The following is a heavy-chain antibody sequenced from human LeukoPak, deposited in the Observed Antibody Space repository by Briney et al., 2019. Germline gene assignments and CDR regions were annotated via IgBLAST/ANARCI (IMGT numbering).Heavy chain of an antibody. CDR2: INPSGGST. CDR3: ARGEVITDWFDA. J-gene: IGHJ5*02. D-gene: IGHD3-22*01. V-gene: IGHV1-46*01. CDR1: GYTFTSYY. Sequence: ASVKVSCTASGYTFTSYYMHWVRQAPAQGLEWMGIINPSGGSTSYAQKFQGRVTMTRDTSTSTVYMELSSLRSEDTAVYYCARGEVITDWFDAWGQGSLVTVSS.